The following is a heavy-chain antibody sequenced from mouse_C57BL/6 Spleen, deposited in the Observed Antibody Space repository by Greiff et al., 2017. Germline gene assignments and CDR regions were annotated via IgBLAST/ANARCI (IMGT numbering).Heavy chain of an antibody. V-gene: IGHV8-8*01. CDR3: ARIAGYDGSSYGRDAMDD. CDR1: GFSLSTFGMG. J-gene: IGHJ4*01. Sequence: QVTLKVSGPGILQPSQTLSLTCSFSGFSLSTFGMGVGWLRQPSGTGLEWLAHIWWDDDKSYNPALKSRLTISKDTSKKQVVLKIANVDTADTATYYGARIAGYDGSSYGRDAMDDWGKGTSVTVSS. D-gene: IGHD1-1*01. CDR2: IWWDDDK.